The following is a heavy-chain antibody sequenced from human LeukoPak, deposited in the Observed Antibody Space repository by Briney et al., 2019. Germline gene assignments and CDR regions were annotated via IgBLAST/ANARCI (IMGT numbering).Heavy chain of an antibody. V-gene: IGHV1-46*01. CDR1: GYTFTSYY. CDR2: INPSGGST. Sequence: GASVKVSCKASGYTFTSYYMHWVRQAPGQGLEWMGIINPSGGSTSYAQKFQGRVTITRDTSANTAYMDLSSLRSEDTAVYYCAREGYGSGGYDYWGQGTLVTVSS. CDR3: AREGYGSGGYDY. D-gene: IGHD3-10*01. J-gene: IGHJ4*02.